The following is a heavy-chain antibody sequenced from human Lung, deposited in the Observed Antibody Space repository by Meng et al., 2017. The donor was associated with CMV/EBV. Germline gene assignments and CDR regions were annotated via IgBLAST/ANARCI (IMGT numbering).Heavy chain of an antibody. Sequence: ASXXVSXKASGCTFTTYDINWVRQATGQGLEWMGWMNPNSGNTGYAQKFQGRVTLTRVTSISTAYMELSSLTSDDTAVYYCARTRIEVEPDGRKIKYYNYGMDVWXQGNXV. D-gene: IGHD2-2*01. CDR1: GCTFTTYD. J-gene: IGHJ6*01. V-gene: IGHV1-8*01. CDR3: ARTRIEVEPDGRKIKYYNYGMDV. CDR2: MNPNSGNT.